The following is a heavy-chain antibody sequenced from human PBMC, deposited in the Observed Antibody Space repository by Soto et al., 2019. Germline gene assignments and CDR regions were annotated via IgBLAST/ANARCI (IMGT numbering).Heavy chain of an antibody. J-gene: IGHJ4*02. CDR3: AKDGRGSGSHYNSFGY. V-gene: IGHV3-53*01. CDR2: IYSTGTT. D-gene: IGHD3-10*01. CDR1: GFTVGNNY. Sequence: EVQLVESGGGLIQPGGSLKLSCAASGFTVGNNYMSWVRQAPGKGLEWVSLIYSTGTTKYADSVKGRFPVSRDNAKNTLYLQMNSLRAEDTAVYYCAKDGRGSGSHYNSFGYWGQGTLVNVSS.